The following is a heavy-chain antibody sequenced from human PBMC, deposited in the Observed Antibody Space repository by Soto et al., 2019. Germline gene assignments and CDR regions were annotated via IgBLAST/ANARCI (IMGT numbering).Heavy chain of an antibody. CDR2: IYISGNT. J-gene: IGHJ5*02. V-gene: IGHV4-4*07. Sequence: QVQLQESGPGLVNPSETLSLTCSVSGGSVSSHYWSWVRQPAGTGLEWIGRIYISGNTKYNPSFKSRVTMSVDTSKNQVSLRLSSVTAADTAVYYCARELKPYNSGWYFTLSWGQGTLVTVSS. CDR1: GGSVSSHY. D-gene: IGHD6-19*01. CDR3: ARELKPYNSGWYFTLS.